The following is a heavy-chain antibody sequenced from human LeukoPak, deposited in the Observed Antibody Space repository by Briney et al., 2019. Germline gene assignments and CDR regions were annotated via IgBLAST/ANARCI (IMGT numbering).Heavy chain of an antibody. CDR1: GGSFSGYY. Sequence: SETLSLTCAVYGGSFSGYYWSWIRQPPGKGLEWIGEINHSGYTNHNPSLKSRVTISVDTSKNQFSLELSSVTAADTAVYYCAREGGLATMVRGVISYWGQGTLVTVSS. D-gene: IGHD3-10*01. CDR2: INHSGYT. J-gene: IGHJ4*02. V-gene: IGHV4-34*01. CDR3: AREGGLATMVRGVISY.